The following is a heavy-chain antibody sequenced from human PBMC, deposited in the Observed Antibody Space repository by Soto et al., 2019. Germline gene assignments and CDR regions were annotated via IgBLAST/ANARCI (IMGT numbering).Heavy chain of an antibody. D-gene: IGHD1-1*01. CDR2: ISGSGGST. CDR3: AKDLAGTTGYFDY. V-gene: IGHV3-23*01. Sequence: PGGSLRLSCAASGFTFSSYAMSWVRQAPGKGLEWVSAISGSGGSTYYADSVKGRFTISRDNSKNTLYLQMNSLRAEDTAVDYCAKDLAGTTGYFDYWGQGTLVTVSS. CDR1: GFTFSSYA. J-gene: IGHJ4*02.